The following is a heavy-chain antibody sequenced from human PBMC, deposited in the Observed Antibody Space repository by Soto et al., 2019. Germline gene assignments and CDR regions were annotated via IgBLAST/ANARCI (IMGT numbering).Heavy chain of an antibody. Sequence: PGESLKISCKGSGCSFTSYWISWVRQMPGKGLEWMGRIDPSDSYTNYSPSFQGHVTISADKSISTAYLQWSSLKASDTAMYYCARRGYSYGLSFYYYYGMDVWGQGTTVTVSS. J-gene: IGHJ6*02. CDR1: GCSFTSYW. D-gene: IGHD5-18*01. CDR2: IDPSDSYT. CDR3: ARRGYSYGLSFYYYYGMDV. V-gene: IGHV5-10-1*01.